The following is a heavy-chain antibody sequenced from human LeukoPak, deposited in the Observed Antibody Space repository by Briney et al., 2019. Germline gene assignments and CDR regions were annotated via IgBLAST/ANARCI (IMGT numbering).Heavy chain of an antibody. D-gene: IGHD3-3*01. CDR3: ARAAASGPFDY. Sequence: GASVKVSCKASGYTFTSYYMHWVRQAPGQGLEWVGIINPSGGSTSYAQKFQGRVTMTRDMSTSTVYMELSSLRSEDTAVYYCARAAASGPFDYWGQGTLVTVSS. CDR2: INPSGGST. V-gene: IGHV1-46*01. CDR1: GYTFTSYY. J-gene: IGHJ4*02.